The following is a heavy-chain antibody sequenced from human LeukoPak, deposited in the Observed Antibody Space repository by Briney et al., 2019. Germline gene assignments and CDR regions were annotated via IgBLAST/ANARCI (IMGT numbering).Heavy chain of an antibody. CDR1: GFTFSSYW. V-gene: IGHV3-7*05. D-gene: IGHD2-15*01. J-gene: IGHJ4*02. Sequence: PGGCLRLSCAASGFTFSSYWMTWVRQAPEKGLEWVANIKQDGSEKYYVDSVKGRFTISRDNAKNSLYLQMNSLRAEDTAVYYCARPSGYCSGGSCFPFDYWGQGTLVTVSS. CDR3: ARPSGYCSGGSCFPFDY. CDR2: IKQDGSEK.